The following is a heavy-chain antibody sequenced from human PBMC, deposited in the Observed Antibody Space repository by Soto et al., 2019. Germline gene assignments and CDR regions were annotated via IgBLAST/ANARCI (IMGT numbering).Heavy chain of an antibody. D-gene: IGHD1-1*01. CDR3: TKEYIVGTTWGYFES. CDR2: ISYDGSNE. CDR1: GFIFSTYG. Sequence: QVQLVQSGGGVVQPGRSLRLSCVASGFIFSTYGMHSVRQVPGRGLEWVAHISYDGSNEYSADSVKCRFTVSRDNAKNTLDLQMNGLKTEDTDLYYCTKEYIVGTTWGYFESWGQGALVIVSS. V-gene: IGHV3-30*18. J-gene: IGHJ4*02.